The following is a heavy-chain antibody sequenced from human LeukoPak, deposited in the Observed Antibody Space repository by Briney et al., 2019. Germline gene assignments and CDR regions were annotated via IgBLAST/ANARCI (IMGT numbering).Heavy chain of an antibody. CDR1: GGAISRYY. D-gene: IGHD1-26*01. CDR3: ASGAYSYYYMDV. CDR2: IYYSGST. V-gene: IGHV4-59*01. Sequence: PSETLSLTCSVSGGAISRYYWSWIRQPPGKGLEWIEYIYYSGSTNYNPSLKSRVTISVDTSKNQFSLKLSSVTAADTAVYYCASGAYSYYYMDVWGKGTTVTISS. J-gene: IGHJ6*03.